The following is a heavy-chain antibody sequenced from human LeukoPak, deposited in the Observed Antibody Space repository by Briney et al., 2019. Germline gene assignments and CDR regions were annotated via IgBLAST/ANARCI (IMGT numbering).Heavy chain of an antibody. CDR3: ARGPYYYYGMDV. CDR1: GGSISSYY. J-gene: IGHJ6*02. Sequence: SETLSLTCTVSGGSISSYYWSWIRQPPGKGLEWIGEINHSGSTNYNPSLKSRVTISVDTSKNQFSLKLSSVTAADTAVYYCARGPYYYYGMDVWGQGTTVTVSS. V-gene: IGHV4-34*01. CDR2: INHSGST.